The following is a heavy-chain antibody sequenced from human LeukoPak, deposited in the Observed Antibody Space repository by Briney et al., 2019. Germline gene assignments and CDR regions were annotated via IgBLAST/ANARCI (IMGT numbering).Heavy chain of an antibody. J-gene: IGHJ4*02. V-gene: IGHV3-11*04. Sequence: GGSLRLSCAASRFTFSDYYMTWIRQAPGKGLEWVSYISNTGSTMYYADSVKGRFTISRDNAKNSLYLQMNSLRAEDTAVYYCARVYRSGGSIDNWGQGTLVTVSS. CDR1: RFTFSDYY. D-gene: IGHD2-15*01. CDR2: ISNTGSTM. CDR3: ARVYRSGGSIDN.